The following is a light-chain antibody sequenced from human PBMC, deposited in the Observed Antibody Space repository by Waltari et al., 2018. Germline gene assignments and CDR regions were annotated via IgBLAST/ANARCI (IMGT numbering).Light chain of an antibody. J-gene: IGLJ3*02. Sequence: QSVLTQPPSASGTPGQRVTIPCSGSSPNIGSNIVNWYQQLPGTAPKLLIYSNDQRPSGVPDRFSGSKSGTSAYLAISGLHSEDEAEYYCAAWDDSLLGVFGGGTKLTVL. CDR3: AAWDDSLLGV. CDR1: SPNIGSNI. V-gene: IGLV1-44*01. CDR2: SND.